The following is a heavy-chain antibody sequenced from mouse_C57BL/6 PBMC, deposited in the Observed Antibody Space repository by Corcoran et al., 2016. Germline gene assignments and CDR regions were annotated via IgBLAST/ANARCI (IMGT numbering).Heavy chain of an antibody. J-gene: IGHJ1*03. D-gene: IGHD2-2*01. V-gene: IGHV1-76*01. CDR3: AVEGWLRPPWYFDV. CDR1: GYTFTDYY. CDR2: IYPGSGNT. Sequence: QVQLKQSGAELVRPGASVKLSCKASGYTFTDYYINWVKQRPGQGLEWIARIYPGSGNTYYNEKFKGKATLTAEKSSSTAYMQLSSLTSEDSAVYFCAVEGWLRPPWYFDVWGTGTTVTVSS.